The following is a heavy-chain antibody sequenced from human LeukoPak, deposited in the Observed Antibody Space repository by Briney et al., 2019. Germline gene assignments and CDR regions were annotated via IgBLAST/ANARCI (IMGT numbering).Heavy chain of an antibody. CDR3: AKHSGSYFIYHVDS. J-gene: IGHJ4*02. CDR1: GFTFSSYG. D-gene: IGHD1-26*01. V-gene: IGHV3-23*01. Sequence: PGGPLRLSCAASGFTFSSYGMSWVRQAPGRGLEWVSTISGSAYNSYYADSVKGRFTISRDNSANTLYLQMNSLRAEDTALYYCAKHSGSYFIYHVDSWGQGTLVTVSS. CDR2: ISGSAYNS.